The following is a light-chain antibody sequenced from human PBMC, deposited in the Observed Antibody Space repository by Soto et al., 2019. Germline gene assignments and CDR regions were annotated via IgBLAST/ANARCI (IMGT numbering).Light chain of an antibody. J-gene: IGKJ4*01. Sequence: EVVLTQSPATLSLSPGGSATLSCRASQSVSSYLAWYQQRPGQALRLLIYDVSKRATGIPARFSGSGSGTDFTLTISSLEPEDFAIYFCHQRSNWPPTFGGGTKLEIK. CDR3: HQRSNWPPT. V-gene: IGKV3-11*01. CDR1: QSVSSY. CDR2: DVS.